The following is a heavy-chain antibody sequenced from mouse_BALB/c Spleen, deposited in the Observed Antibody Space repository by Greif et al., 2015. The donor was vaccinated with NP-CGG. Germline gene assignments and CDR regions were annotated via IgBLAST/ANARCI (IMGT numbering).Heavy chain of an antibody. J-gene: IGHJ2*01. CDR1: GFTFSSFG. D-gene: IGHD1-1*01. V-gene: IGHV5-17*02. Sequence: EVKVEESGGGLVQPGGSRKLSYAASGFTFSSFGMHWVRQAPEKGLEWVAYISSGSSTIYYADTVKGRFTISRDNPKNTLFLQMTSLRSEDTAMYYCAREGFTTVPYWGQGTTLTVSS. CDR3: AREGFTTVPY. CDR2: ISSGSSTI.